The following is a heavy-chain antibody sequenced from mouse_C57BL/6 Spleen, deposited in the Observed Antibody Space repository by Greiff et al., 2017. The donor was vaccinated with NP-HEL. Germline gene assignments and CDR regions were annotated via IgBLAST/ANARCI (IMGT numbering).Heavy chain of an antibody. D-gene: IGHD1-1*01. Sequence: EVMLVESGGGLVKPGGSLKLSCAASGFTFSSYTMSWVRQTPEKRLEWVATISGGGGNTYYPDSVKGRFTISRDNAKNTLYLQMSSLRSEDTALYYCARHEVVADWYFDVWGTGTTVTVSS. J-gene: IGHJ1*03. CDR3: ARHEVVADWYFDV. CDR2: ISGGGGNT. V-gene: IGHV5-9*01. CDR1: GFTFSSYT.